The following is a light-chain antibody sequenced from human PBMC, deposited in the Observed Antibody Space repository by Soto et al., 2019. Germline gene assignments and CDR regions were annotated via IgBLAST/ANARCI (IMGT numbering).Light chain of an antibody. CDR2: DAS. CDR1: QSVSSY. V-gene: IGKV3-11*01. CDR3: QQRSNWPSIT. Sequence: PGARATLSCRASQSVSSYLAWYQQKPGQAPRLLIYDASNRATGIPARFSGSGSGTDFTLTISSLEPEDFAVYYCQQRSNWPSITFGQGTRLEIK. J-gene: IGKJ5*01.